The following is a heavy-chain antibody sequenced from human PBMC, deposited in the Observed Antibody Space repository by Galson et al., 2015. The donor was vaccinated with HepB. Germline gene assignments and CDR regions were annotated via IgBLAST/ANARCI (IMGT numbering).Heavy chain of an antibody. CDR1: GLTFSSYA. J-gene: IGHJ4*02. CDR3: AKDWSATPYYFDY. V-gene: IGHV3-23*01. D-gene: IGHD2-15*01. Sequence: SLRLSCAASGLTFSSYAMSCVRQAPGKGLEWVSAISGSGGSTYYADSVKGRFTISRDNSKNTLYLQMNSLRAEDTAVYYCAKDWSATPYYFDYWGQGTLVTVSS. CDR2: ISGSGGST.